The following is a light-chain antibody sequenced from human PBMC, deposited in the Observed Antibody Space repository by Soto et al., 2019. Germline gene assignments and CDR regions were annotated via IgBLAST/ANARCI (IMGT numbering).Light chain of an antibody. J-gene: IGKJ1*01. Sequence: DIQMTQSPSTLSASVAEGVTITCRASQSISTWLARYQQKPGKAPKLLIFDASGLQSGVPSRFSGSGSGTEFTLTISSLQPDDSATYYCLQDYNYPRTFCQGTKVDIK. CDR3: LQDYNYPRT. V-gene: IGKV1-5*01. CDR2: DAS. CDR1: QSISTW.